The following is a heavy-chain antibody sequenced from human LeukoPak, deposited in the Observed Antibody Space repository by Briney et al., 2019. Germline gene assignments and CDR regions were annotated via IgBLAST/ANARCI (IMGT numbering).Heavy chain of an antibody. CDR1: GASICSGGFY. J-gene: IGHJ4*02. CDR2: IYYTGTT. CDR3: AKTPRWFGGDHYFDY. V-gene: IGHV4-31*03. D-gene: IGHD3-10*01. Sequence: PSETQSLTCTVSGASICSGGFYGGWIRQHPGKGLEWTGSIYYTGTTYYNPSLKIRYTLSVDKSENHFSLTLTSVTAEDMAVYCCAKTPRWFGGDHYFDYWGQGTLVTVSS.